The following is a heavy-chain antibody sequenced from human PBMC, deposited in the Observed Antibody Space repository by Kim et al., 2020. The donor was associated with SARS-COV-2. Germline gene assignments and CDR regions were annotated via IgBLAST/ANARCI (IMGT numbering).Heavy chain of an antibody. CDR3: ARDHRWFGEEDAFDI. D-gene: IGHD3-10*01. J-gene: IGHJ3*02. CDR2: ISSSGSTI. V-gene: IGHV3-11*04. CDR1: GFTFSDYY. Sequence: GGSLRLSCAASGFTFSDYYMSWIRQAPGKGLEWVSYISSSGSTIYYADSVKGRFTISRDNAKNSLYLQMNSLRAEDTAVYYCARDHRWFGEEDAFDIWGQGTMVTVSS.